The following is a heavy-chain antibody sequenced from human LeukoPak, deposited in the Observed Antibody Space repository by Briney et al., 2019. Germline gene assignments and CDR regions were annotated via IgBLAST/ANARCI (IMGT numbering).Heavy chain of an antibody. J-gene: IGHJ5*02. CDR1: GGSFSGYY. CDR2: INHSGST. CDR3: ARHGSLRNWGPEGGFDP. V-gene: IGHV4-34*01. D-gene: IGHD7-27*01. Sequence: SETLSLTCAVDGGSFSGYYWSWIRQPPGKGLEWIGEINHSGSTNYNPSLKSRVTISVDTSKNQFSLKLSSVTAADTAVYYCARHGSLRNWGPEGGFDPWGQGTLVTVSS.